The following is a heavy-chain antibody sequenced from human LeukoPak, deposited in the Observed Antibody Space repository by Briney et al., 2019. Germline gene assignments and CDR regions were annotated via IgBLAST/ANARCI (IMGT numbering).Heavy chain of an antibody. CDR1: GFTFSNYG. CDR2: ISYDGSNK. D-gene: IGHD4-11*01. CDR3: TRHNYTSSDSFDY. V-gene: IGHV3-30*03. J-gene: IGHJ4*02. Sequence: PGGSLRLSCAASGFTFSNYGMHWVRQAPGKELEWVAVISYDGSNKYYADSVKGRFTISRDNSKNTVYLQMNSLRAEDTAVYYCTRHNYTSSDSFDYWGQGALVTVSS.